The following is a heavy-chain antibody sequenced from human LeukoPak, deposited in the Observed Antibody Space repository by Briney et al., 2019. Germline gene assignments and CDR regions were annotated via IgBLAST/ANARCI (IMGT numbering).Heavy chain of an antibody. V-gene: IGHV3-53*01. J-gene: IGHJ4*02. CDR3: ARGDDSGYYDYFDY. D-gene: IGHD3-22*01. CDR2: NTGGNT. CDR1: GFTVDSNY. Sequence: PGGSLRLSCAASGFTVDSNYLSWVRQAPGKGLEWVSTNTGGNTYYAASVKGRFTISRDFSKNTVFLHMNSLRAEDTAMYYCARGDDSGYYDYFDYGGQGALVTVSS.